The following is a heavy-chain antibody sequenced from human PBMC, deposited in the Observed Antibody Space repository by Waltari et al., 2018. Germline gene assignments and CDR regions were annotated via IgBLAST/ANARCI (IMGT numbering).Heavy chain of an antibody. CDR2: IYYSGST. V-gene: IGHV4-59*01. CDR1: GGSISSYY. D-gene: IGHD2-21*02. CDR3: ARVSVGVVTAVSYYYYGMDV. Sequence: QVQLQESGPGLVKPSETLSLTCTVSGGSISSYYWSWIRQPPGTALEWIGYIYYSGSTNYNPSLKSRVTISVDTSKNQFSLKLSSVTAADTAVYYCARVSVGVVTAVSYYYYGMDVWGQGTTVTVSS. J-gene: IGHJ6*02.